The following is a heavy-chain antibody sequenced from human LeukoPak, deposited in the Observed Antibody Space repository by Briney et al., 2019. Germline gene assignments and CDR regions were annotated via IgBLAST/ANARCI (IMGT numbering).Heavy chain of an antibody. Sequence: SETLSLTCTVSSGSFRTYYWSWIRQPPGKGLEWIGYIYYSGSTNYNPSLKSRVTISVDTSKNQFSLKLSSVTAADTAVYYCARASFGDPGYMDVWGKGTTATISS. CDR2: IYYSGST. V-gene: IGHV4-59*01. J-gene: IGHJ6*03. D-gene: IGHD2/OR15-2a*01. CDR1: SGSFRTYY. CDR3: ARASFGDPGYMDV.